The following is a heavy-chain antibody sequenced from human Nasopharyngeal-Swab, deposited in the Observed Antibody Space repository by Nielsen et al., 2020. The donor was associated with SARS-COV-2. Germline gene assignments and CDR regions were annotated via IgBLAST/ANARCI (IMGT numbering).Heavy chain of an antibody. J-gene: IGHJ4*02. CDR2: ISYDGGTK. CDR1: GFTFSSYA. CDR3: ARDGEVGAITGIDY. V-gene: IGHV3-30-3*01. Sequence: GESLKISCAASGFTFSSYALHWVRQAPGKGLEWVAVISYDGGTKYYAGSVKGRFILSRDNSKNTLYLQMNSLRSEDTALYYCARDGEVGAITGIDYWGQGTLVTVSS. D-gene: IGHD1-26*01.